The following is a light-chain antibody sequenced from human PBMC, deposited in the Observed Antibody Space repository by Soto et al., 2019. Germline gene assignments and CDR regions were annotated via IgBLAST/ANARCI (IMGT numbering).Light chain of an antibody. V-gene: IGKV3-11*01. CDR1: QSVSSY. J-gene: IGKJ2*01. CDR3: QQYGGSPYT. CDR2: DAS. Sequence: EIVLTQSPATLSLSPGERATLSCRASQSVSSYLAWYQQKPGQAPRLLIYDASNRATGIPARFSGSGSGTEFTLTISSLQSEDFAVYYCQQYGGSPYTFGQGTKVDIK.